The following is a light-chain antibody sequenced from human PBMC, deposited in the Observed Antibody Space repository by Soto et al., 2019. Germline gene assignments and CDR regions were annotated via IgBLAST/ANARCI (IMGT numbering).Light chain of an antibody. CDR1: QSVSSSY. CDR2: GVS. J-gene: IGKJ1*01. CDR3: LQHGSLPET. Sequence: IVLTQSPGTLSLSPGERATLSCRASQSVSSSYLAWYQQKPGQDPRLLIYGVSSGATGIPDRFSGSGSGTVFTFTLMRQDPEDSSVYYCLQHGSLPETFGQGTKVEIK. V-gene: IGKV3-20*01.